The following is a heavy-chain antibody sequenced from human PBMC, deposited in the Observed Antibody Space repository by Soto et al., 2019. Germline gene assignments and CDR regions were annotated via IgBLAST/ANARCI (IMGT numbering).Heavy chain of an antibody. CDR1: GFSLSTSGMC. Sequence: SGPTLVNPTQTLTLTCTFSGFSLSTSGMCVSWIRQPPGKALEWLALIDWDDDKYYSTSLKTRLTISKDTSKNQVVLTMTNMDPVDTATYYCARIYYDSSGYYSWPTAFDPCGQGTLVTVSS. CDR3: ARIYYDSSGYYSWPTAFDP. J-gene: IGHJ5*02. V-gene: IGHV2-70*01. CDR2: IDWDDDK. D-gene: IGHD3-22*01.